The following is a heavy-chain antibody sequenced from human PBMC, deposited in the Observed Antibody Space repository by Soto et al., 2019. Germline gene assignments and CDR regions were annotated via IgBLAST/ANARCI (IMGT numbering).Heavy chain of an antibody. CDR2: MSYDGSNK. V-gene: IGHV3-30-3*01. CDR3: ARDGGVY. D-gene: IGHD3-16*01. Sequence: QVQLVESGGGVVQPGRSLRLSCAASGFTFSSYAMHWVRRAPGKGLEWMAVMSYDGSNKYYADSVKGRFTISRDNSKNTLYLQMNSLRPEDAALYSCARDGGVYWGQGTLVIVSS. CDR1: GFTFSSYA. J-gene: IGHJ4*02.